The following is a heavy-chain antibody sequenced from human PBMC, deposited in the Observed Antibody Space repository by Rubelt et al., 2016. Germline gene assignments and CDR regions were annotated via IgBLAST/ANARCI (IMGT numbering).Heavy chain of an antibody. J-gene: IGHJ3*02. D-gene: IGHD3-16*01. CDR2: INTVNGNT. CDR3: ARHAITFGGDTSLGGAFDI. Sequence: VGWINTVNGNTKYSQTLQGRLTMTTDTSTSTAYMEVRSLRSDDTAVYYCARHAITFGGDTSLGGAFDIWGQGTMVTVSS. V-gene: IGHV1-18*01.